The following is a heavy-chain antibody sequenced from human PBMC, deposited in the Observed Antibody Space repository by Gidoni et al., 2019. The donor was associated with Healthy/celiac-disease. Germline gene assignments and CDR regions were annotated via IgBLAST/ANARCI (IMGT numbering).Heavy chain of an antibody. CDR1: GSYIRSCSY. CDR2: IFQSGST. D-gene: IGHD3-10*01. CDR3: ARVIYQIIMVRGTQGWFDP. V-gene: IGHV4-38-2*02. J-gene: IGHJ5*02. Sequence: QVQLQESGPGLVKPSETLSLTCTVSGSYIRSCSYWGWIRQPPGKGPEWIGSIFQSGSTYSNPSLKSRVTISVDTSKNQFSLKLSSVTAADTAVYYCARVIYQIIMVRGTQGWFDPWGQGTLVTVSS.